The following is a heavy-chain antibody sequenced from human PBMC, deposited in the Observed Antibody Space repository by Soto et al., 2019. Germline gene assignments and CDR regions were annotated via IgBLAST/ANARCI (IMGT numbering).Heavy chain of an antibody. V-gene: IGHV3-9*01. Sequence: EVQLVESGGGLVQPGRSLRLSCAASGFTFDDYAMHWVRQAPGKGLEWVSGISWNSGSIGYADSVKGRFTISRDNAKNSLYLQMNSLRAEDTALYYCAKDRGSTYGMDVWGQGTTVTVSS. J-gene: IGHJ6*02. CDR3: AKDRGSTYGMDV. CDR1: GFTFDDYA. D-gene: IGHD2-15*01. CDR2: ISWNSGSI.